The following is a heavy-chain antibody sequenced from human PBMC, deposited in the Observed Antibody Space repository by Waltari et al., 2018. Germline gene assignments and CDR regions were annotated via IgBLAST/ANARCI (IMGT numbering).Heavy chain of an antibody. J-gene: IGHJ4*02. Sequence: EVQLVESGGGLVQPGGSLRLSCAASGLSFSTYWMHWVRQGPGTGLVWVSRIKGDESTTNYADSVKGRFTISRDNAKNTLYLQMNSLRAEDTAVYYCAAPHSTSWYVSDYWGQGALVTVSS. D-gene: IGHD2-2*01. CDR2: IKGDESTT. CDR3: AAPHSTSWYVSDY. V-gene: IGHV3-74*01. CDR1: GLSFSTYW.